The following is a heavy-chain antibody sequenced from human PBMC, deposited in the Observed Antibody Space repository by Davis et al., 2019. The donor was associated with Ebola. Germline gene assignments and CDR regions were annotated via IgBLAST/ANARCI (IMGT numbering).Heavy chain of an antibody. D-gene: IGHD4-17*01. CDR3: ARSDSGASWYFDL. CDR1: GFTFNSYA. Sequence: PGGSLRLSCAGSGFTFNSYAMHWVRQVPGKGLEWVAVISYDGTTKYYADSVKGRFTISRDNAKNSLYLQIISLRADDTALYHCARSDSGASWYFDLWGRGTLVTVSS. V-gene: IGHV3-30-3*01. CDR2: ISYDGTTK. J-gene: IGHJ2*01.